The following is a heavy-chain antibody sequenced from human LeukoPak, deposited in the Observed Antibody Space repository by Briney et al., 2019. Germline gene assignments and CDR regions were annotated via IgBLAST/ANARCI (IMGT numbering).Heavy chain of an antibody. Sequence: GALRLSCAASGFTFRKALMSLGRQAPGGGVGVGANIKEDGSEKFYVDSVKGRFTISRDNAKNSLFLQMTSLRAEDTALYYCAPEVWELQGASDIWGQGTMVTVSS. D-gene: IGHD1-26*01. V-gene: IGHV3-7*01. CDR1: GFTFRKAL. CDR2: IKEDGSEK. CDR3: APEVWELQGASDI. J-gene: IGHJ3*02.